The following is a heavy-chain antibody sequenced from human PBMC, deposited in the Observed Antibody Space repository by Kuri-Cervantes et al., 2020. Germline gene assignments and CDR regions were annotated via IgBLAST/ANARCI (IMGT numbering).Heavy chain of an antibody. CDR1: GYSISSGYY. CDR2: IYHSGS. V-gene: IGHV4-38-2*01. Sequence: SETLSLTCAVSGYSISSGYYWGWIRQPPGKGLEWIGSIYHSGSYYNPSLKSRVTISIDTSKNKFSLILSSMTAADTAVYYCARRPNSGSFLGTFDIWGQGTMVTVSS. CDR3: ARRPNSGSFLGTFDI. D-gene: IGHD1-26*01. J-gene: IGHJ3*02.